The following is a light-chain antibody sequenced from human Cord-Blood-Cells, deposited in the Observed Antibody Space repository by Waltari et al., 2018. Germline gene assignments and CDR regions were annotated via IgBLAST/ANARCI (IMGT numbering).Light chain of an antibody. Sequence: DIPMTQSPSSLSASVGDRVTITCQASQDSSNYLNRCQQKPVKAPKRLIYDASHLETGVPSRFSGSGSGTDFTFNISSLQPEDIATYYCQQYDNLPRTFGQGTKLEIK. CDR2: DAS. CDR1: QDSSNY. V-gene: IGKV1-33*01. J-gene: IGKJ2*01. CDR3: QQYDNLPRT.